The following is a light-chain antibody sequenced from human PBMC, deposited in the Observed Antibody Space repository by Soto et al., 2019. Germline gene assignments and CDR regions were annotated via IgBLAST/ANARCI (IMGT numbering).Light chain of an antibody. CDR1: SSDVGGYNY. CDR2: EVS. J-gene: IGLJ1*01. V-gene: IGLV2-14*01. Sequence: QSVLTQPASVSGSPGQSITISCTGTSSDVGGYNYVSWYQQHPGKAPKLMIYEVSNRPSGVSNRFSGSKSGNTASLTISGLQAEDVADYYCSSYTSSSTDVFGTGTKLTVL. CDR3: SSYTSSSTDV.